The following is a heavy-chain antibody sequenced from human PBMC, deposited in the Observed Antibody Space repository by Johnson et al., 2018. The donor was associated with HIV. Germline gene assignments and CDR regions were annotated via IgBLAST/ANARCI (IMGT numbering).Heavy chain of an antibody. Sequence: VQLVESGGGLVKPGGSLRLSCAASGFTFSNAWMSWVRQAPGNGLEWVGRIKSKTDGGTTDYAAPVKGRFTISRDDSKNTLYLQMNSLKTEDTAVYYCTTLGYCSGGSCDSGRGFDIWGQGTMVTVSS. J-gene: IGHJ3*02. CDR1: GFTFSNAW. CDR2: IKSKTDGGTT. V-gene: IGHV3-15*01. CDR3: TTLGYCSGGSCDSGRGFDI. D-gene: IGHD2-15*01.